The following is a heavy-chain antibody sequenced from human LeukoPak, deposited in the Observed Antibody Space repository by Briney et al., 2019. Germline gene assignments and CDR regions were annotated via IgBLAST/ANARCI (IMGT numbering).Heavy chain of an antibody. CDR2: IYHNGTA. Sequence: SETLSLTCAVSVGSISSGNWWSWVRQSPGKVLEWIGEIYHNGTANYNPSLKSRVTISADRFTNHFSLKLTSVTAADTAVYYCATAPILRGEGGEHFKYGMDVWGQGTTVSVSS. CDR3: ATAPILRGEGGEHFKYGMDV. V-gene: IGHV4-4*02. D-gene: IGHD2-2*02. J-gene: IGHJ6*02. CDR1: VGSISSGNW.